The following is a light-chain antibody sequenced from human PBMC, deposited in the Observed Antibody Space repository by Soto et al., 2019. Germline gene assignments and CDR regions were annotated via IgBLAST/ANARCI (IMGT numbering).Light chain of an antibody. CDR1: SSDVGNYDL. Sequence: QSVLTQPASVSGSPGQSITISCTGTSSDVGNYDLVSWFQHHPDKAPKLIIYEASKRPSGVSSRFSGSKSGNTASLTVSGLQAEDEADYYCCSYAGSATIFGGGTQLTVL. CDR2: EAS. CDR3: CSYAGSATI. J-gene: IGLJ2*01. V-gene: IGLV2-23*01.